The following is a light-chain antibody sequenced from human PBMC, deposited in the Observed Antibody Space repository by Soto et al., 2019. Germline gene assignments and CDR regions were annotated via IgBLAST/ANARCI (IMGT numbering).Light chain of an antibody. Sequence: DIQMTQSPSTLSASVGDRVTITCRASQSISSWLAWYQQKPGKAPRLLIYDASYLERGVPSRFSGSGSGTEFTLTISSLQADDLATYYCQQYNNFWTFGPGTKVEI. CDR2: DAS. CDR1: QSISSW. CDR3: QQYNNFWT. V-gene: IGKV1-5*01. J-gene: IGKJ1*01.